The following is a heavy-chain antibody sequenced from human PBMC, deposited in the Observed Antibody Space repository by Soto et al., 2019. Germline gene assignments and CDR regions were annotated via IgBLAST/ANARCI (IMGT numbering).Heavy chain of an antibody. Sequence: SETLSLTCTVSGGSISSYYWSWIRQPPGKGLEWIGYIYYSGNTNYNPSLKSRVTISVDTSKNQFSLKLSSVTAADTAVYYCAREPSSSGWFDYWGQGTLVTVSS. J-gene: IGHJ4*02. CDR1: GGSISSYY. D-gene: IGHD6-19*01. CDR3: AREPSSSGWFDY. V-gene: IGHV4-59*01. CDR2: IYYSGNT.